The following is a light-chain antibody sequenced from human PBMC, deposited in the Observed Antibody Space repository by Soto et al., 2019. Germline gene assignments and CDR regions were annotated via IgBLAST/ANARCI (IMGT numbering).Light chain of an antibody. CDR1: QSVDS. V-gene: IGKV3-20*01. Sequence: EVVLTQSPGTLSLSPGEGATLSCRASQSVDSIAWYQQKPGQAPRLLIYGASSRATGIPDRFSGSGSGTEFTLTINRLEPEDVAVYYCQHYGNSPPVTFGPGTKLEIK. CDR3: QHYGNSPPVT. J-gene: IGKJ2*01. CDR2: GAS.